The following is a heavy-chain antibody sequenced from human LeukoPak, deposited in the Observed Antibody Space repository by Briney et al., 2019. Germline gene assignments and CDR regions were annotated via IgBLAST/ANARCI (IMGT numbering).Heavy chain of an antibody. D-gene: IGHD3-22*01. J-gene: IGHJ4*02. CDR3: ARDPYYYDSSGYFDY. Sequence: GGSLRLSCAASGFTFSSYGMHWVRQAPGKGLEWVAVIWYDGSNKYYADSVKGRFTISRDNSKNMLYLQMNSLRAEDTAVYYCARDPYYYDSSGYFDYWGQGTLVTVSS. CDR2: IWYDGSNK. V-gene: IGHV3-33*01. CDR1: GFTFSSYG.